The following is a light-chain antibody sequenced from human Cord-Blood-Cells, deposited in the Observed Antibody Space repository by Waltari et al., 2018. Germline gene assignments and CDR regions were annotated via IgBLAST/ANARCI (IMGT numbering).Light chain of an antibody. Sequence: EIVLTQSPGTLSLSPGERDTLSCRASQSVSSSYLAWYQQKPGQAPRLLIYGASSRATGIPDMFSGSGSGTDFTLTISRLEPEDFAVYYCQQYGSSPLTFGGGTKVEIK. V-gene: IGKV3-20*01. J-gene: IGKJ4*01. CDR1: QSVSSSY. CDR2: GAS. CDR3: QQYGSSPLT.